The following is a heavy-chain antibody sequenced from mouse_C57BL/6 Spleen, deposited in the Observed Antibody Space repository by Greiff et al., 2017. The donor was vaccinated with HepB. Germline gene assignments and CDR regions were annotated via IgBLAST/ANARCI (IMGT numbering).Heavy chain of an antibody. D-gene: IGHD3-2*02. Sequence: VQLQQSGAELAKPGASVKLSCKASGYTFASYWMHWVKQRPGPGLEWIGYITPSSGYTKYNQKLKDKATLTADNSSSTAYMQLSSLTYEDSAVYYGARRETAQATYFDYWGQGTTLTVAS. CDR3: ARRETAQATYFDY. J-gene: IGHJ2*01. CDR1: GYTFASYW. CDR2: ITPSSGYT. V-gene: IGHV1-7*01.